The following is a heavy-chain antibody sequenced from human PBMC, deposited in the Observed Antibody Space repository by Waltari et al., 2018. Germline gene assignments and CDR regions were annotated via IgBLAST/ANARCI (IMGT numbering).Heavy chain of an antibody. CDR3: ARPYGSGSYYRWFDP. J-gene: IGHJ5*02. CDR1: GFTFSSYW. Sequence: EVQLVESGGGLVQPGGSLRLSCAASGFTFSSYWMRWVRQAQGKGLEWVANIKQDGSEKYYVDSVKGRFTISRDNAKNSLYLQMNSLRAEDTAVYYCARPYGSGSYYRWFDPWGQGTLVTVSS. V-gene: IGHV3-7*01. CDR2: IKQDGSEK. D-gene: IGHD3-10*01.